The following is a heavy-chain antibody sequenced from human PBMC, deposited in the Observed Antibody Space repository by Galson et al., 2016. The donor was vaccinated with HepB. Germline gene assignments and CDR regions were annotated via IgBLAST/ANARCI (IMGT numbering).Heavy chain of an antibody. CDR3: ARAIGAADAY. J-gene: IGHJ4*02. Sequence: SLRLSCAASGFPFSDFTMNWVRQAPGKGLEWVANINQDGSVRYYVDSVKGRFTISRDNAKSSVYLQMNSLRAEDTAVYYCARAIGAADAYWGQGTLVIVSS. D-gene: IGHD6-13*01. CDR2: INQDGSVR. V-gene: IGHV3-7*01. CDR1: GFPFSDFT.